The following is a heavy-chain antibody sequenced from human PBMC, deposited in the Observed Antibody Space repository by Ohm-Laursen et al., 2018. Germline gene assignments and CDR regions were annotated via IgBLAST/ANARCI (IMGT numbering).Heavy chain of an antibody. V-gene: IGHV4-59*11. CDR1: GGSISTHF. CDR3: ARDGYTHKSVVVAANDY. J-gene: IGHJ4*02. D-gene: IGHD2-15*01. Sequence: TLSLTCSVSGGSISTHFWSWIRQPPGKGLEWIGYIFYSGTTNYNPSLKSRVTLSVDTSKNQLSLKLSSVTAADTAVYYCARDGYTHKSVVVAANDYWGQGTLVTVSS. CDR2: IFYSGTT.